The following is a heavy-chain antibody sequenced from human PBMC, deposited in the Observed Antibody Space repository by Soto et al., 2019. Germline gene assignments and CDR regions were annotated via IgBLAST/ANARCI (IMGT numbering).Heavy chain of an antibody. CDR3: ARGYCINGVCYTLSAFDI. J-gene: IGHJ3*02. Sequence: PSETLSLTCSVSGGSISSFYWSWIRQHPGKGLEWIGYVYYSGSTNYNPSLKSRVTISVDTSKNHFSLKLSSVTAADTAVYYFARGYCINGVCYTLSAFDIWGQGTMVTVSS. CDR2: VYYSGST. V-gene: IGHV4-59*01. CDR1: GGSISSFY. D-gene: IGHD2-8*01.